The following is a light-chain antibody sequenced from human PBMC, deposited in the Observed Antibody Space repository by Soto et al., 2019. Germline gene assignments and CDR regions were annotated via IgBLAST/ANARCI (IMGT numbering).Light chain of an antibody. V-gene: IGKV1-27*01. CDR3: QKYNNGPET. CDR1: QDINNY. CDR2: AAS. J-gene: IGKJ3*01. Sequence: QMTQSPSSLSAAVGDRVTITFRASQDINNYLAWYQQKPGKVPKLLIYAASTLQSGVPSRFSGSGSGTDFTLTISSLQTGDVATYYCQKYNNGPETFGPGTTVD.